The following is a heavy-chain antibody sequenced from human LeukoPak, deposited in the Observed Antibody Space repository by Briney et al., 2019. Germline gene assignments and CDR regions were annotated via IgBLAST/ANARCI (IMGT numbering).Heavy chain of an antibody. CDR1: GFTFSSYS. D-gene: IGHD3-9*01. Sequence: GGSLRLSCAASGFTFSSYSMNWVRQAPGKGLEWVSSISSSSSYIYYADSVKGRFTISRDNAKNSLYLQMNSLRAEDTAVYYCARSEFDWLSGGDAFDIWGQGTVVTVSS. CDR2: ISSSSSYI. CDR3: ARSEFDWLSGGDAFDI. J-gene: IGHJ3*02. V-gene: IGHV3-21*01.